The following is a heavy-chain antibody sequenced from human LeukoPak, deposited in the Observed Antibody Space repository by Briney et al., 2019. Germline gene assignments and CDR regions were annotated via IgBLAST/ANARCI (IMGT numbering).Heavy chain of an antibody. CDR2: TYYRSNWYN. CDR1: GDSVFSNSS. CDR3: ARGGQGDGYSADEAFDF. Sequence: SQTLSLTCAISGDSVFSNSSWNWIRQSPSRGLEWLGRTYYRSNWYNDYVLSVKSRININPDTSKNQFSLQLNSVTPEDTAVYYCARGGQGDGYSADEAFDFWGQGTMVTVS. J-gene: IGHJ3*01. V-gene: IGHV6-1*01. D-gene: IGHD5-18*01.